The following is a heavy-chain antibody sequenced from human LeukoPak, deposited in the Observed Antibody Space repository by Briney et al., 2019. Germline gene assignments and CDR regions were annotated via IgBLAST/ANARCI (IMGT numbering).Heavy chain of an antibody. D-gene: IGHD3-10*01. V-gene: IGHV3-23*01. CDR1: GLTFSSYA. CDR2: ISGSGGST. CDR3: AKGGSGYHIGY. J-gene: IGHJ4*02. Sequence: GGSLRLSCAASGLTFSSYAMSWVRQAPGKGPEWVSAISGSGGSTYYADSVKGRFTISRDNSKNTLYLQMNSLRAEDTAVYYGAKGGSGYHIGYWGQGTLVTVSS.